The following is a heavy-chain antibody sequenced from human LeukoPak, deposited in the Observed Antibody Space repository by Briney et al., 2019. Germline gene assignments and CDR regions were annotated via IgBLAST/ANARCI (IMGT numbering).Heavy chain of an antibody. V-gene: IGHV3-21*04. Sequence: GGSLRLSCAASGFTFSSYSMNWVRQAPGKGLEWVSSISSSSSYIYYADSVKGRFTISRDNAKNSLYLQMNSLRAEDTAVYYCARHVPGSGSSAWFDPWGQGTLVTVSS. CDR2: ISSSSSYI. D-gene: IGHD3-10*01. CDR1: GFTFSSYS. CDR3: ARHVPGSGSSAWFDP. J-gene: IGHJ5*02.